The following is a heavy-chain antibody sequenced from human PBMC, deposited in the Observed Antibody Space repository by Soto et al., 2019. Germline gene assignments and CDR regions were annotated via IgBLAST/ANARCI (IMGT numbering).Heavy chain of an antibody. CDR1: GFTFRNYD. Sequence: EVQLVESGGGLVQPGGSLRLSCEASGFTFRNYDMHWVRQGTGKGLEWVSGISAAGDPDYADSVEGRFTISRENAQNSFFLQMNSLRVGDTAVYYCAVHLGENYYTMDVWGQGTTVTVSS. V-gene: IGHV3-13*05. CDR3: AVHLGENYYTMDV. J-gene: IGHJ6*02. CDR2: ISAAGDP. D-gene: IGHD3-10*01.